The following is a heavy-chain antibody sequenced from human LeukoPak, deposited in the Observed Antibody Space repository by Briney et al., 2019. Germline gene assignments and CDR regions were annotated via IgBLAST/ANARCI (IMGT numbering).Heavy chain of an antibody. Sequence: PSETLSLTCTVSGGSISSSSYYWGWIRQPPGKGLEWIGSIYYSGSTYYNPSLKSRVTISVDTSKNQFSLRLSSVTAADTAVYYCARGPGDYGSGSPLDYWGQGTLVTVSS. CDR3: ARGPGDYGSGSPLDY. CDR1: GGSISSSSYY. D-gene: IGHD3-10*01. V-gene: IGHV4-39*07. CDR2: IYYSGST. J-gene: IGHJ4*02.